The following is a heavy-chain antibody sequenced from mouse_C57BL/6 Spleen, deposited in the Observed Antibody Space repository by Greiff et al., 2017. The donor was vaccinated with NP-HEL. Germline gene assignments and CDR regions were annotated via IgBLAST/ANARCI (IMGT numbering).Heavy chain of an antibody. CDR2: IYPGSGST. CDR1: GYTFTSYW. CDR3: AALITTVKGYYAMDY. V-gene: IGHV1-55*01. J-gene: IGHJ4*01. Sequence: VQLQQPGAELVKPGASVKMSCKASGYTFTSYWITWVKQRPGQGLEWIGDIYPGSGSTNYNEKFKSKATLTVDTSSSAAYMQLSSLTSEDSAVYYCAALITTVKGYYAMDYWGQGTSVTVSS. D-gene: IGHD1-1*01.